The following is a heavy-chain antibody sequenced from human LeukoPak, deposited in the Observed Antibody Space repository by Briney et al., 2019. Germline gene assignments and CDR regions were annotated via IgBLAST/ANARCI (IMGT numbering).Heavy chain of an antibody. V-gene: IGHV3-72*01. D-gene: IGHD2/OR15-2a*01. CDR2: SRIKADGYII. Sequence: PGGSLRLSCVVSGFTFSDHYLDWVRQSPGRGLEWVGRSRIKADGYIIQYAAPVKDRFTISRDESKDSLFLQMNSLKTEDTAMYYCVRGLNSFDLWGQGTPVTISS. CDR1: GFTFSDHY. J-gene: IGHJ4*02. CDR3: VRGLNSFDL.